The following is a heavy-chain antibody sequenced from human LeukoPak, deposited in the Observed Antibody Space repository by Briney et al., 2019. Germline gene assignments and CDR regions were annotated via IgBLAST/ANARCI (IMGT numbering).Heavy chain of an antibody. CDR1: GGSFSGYY. V-gene: IGHV4-34*01. J-gene: IGHJ4*02. CDR3: ARARIAARLFDY. Sequence: SETLSLTCAVYGGSFSGYYWSWIRQAPGKGLEWIGEINHSGSTNYNPSLKSRVTISVDTSKNQFSLKLSSVTAADTAVYYCARARIAARLFDYWGQGTLVTVSS. D-gene: IGHD6-6*01. CDR2: INHSGST.